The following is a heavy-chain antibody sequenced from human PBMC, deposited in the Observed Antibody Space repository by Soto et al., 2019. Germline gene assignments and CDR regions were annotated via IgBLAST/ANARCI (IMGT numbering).Heavy chain of an antibody. D-gene: IGHD4-17*01. J-gene: IGHJ6*03. CDR2: ISSSSSTI. CDR1: GFTFSSYS. Sequence: GGSLRLSCAASGFTFSSYSMNWVRQAPGKGLEWVSYISSSSSTIYYADSVKGRFTISRDNAKNSLYLQMNSLRAEDTAVYYCARDSGDDYGDLSDYYYYMDVWGKGTTVTVSS. V-gene: IGHV3-48*01. CDR3: ARDSGDDYGDLSDYYYYMDV.